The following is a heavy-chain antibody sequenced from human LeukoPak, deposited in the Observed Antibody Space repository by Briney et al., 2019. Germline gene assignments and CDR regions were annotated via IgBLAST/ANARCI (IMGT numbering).Heavy chain of an antibody. D-gene: IGHD4-17*01. V-gene: IGHV3-66*01. CDR1: GFTFSSYG. Sequence: PGGSLRLSCAASGFTFSSYGMHWVRQAPGQELDWVSVIYSGGSTYYAESVKGRLTISREISKKTVYLQMNSLRAEDTAVYYSPRTYGDYVYNLGYWGQGTLVTVSS. CDR2: IYSGGST. CDR3: PRTYGDYVYNLGY. J-gene: IGHJ4*02.